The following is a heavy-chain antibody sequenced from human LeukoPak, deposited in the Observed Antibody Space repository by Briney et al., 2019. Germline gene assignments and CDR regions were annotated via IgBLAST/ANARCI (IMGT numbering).Heavy chain of an antibody. CDR2: INHSGST. Sequence: SETLSLTCAVYGGSFSGYYWSWIRQPPGKGLEWIGEINHSGSTNYNPSLKSRVTISVDTSKNQFSLKLSSVTAADTAVYYCARRHFWSGYFDYWGHGTLVTVSS. V-gene: IGHV4-34*01. CDR1: GGSFSGYY. J-gene: IGHJ4*01. D-gene: IGHD3-3*02. CDR3: ARRHFWSGYFDY.